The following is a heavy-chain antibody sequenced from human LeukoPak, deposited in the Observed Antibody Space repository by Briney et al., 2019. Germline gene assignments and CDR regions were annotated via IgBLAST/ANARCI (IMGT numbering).Heavy chain of an antibody. CDR1: GFTFSSYG. D-gene: IGHD6-13*01. V-gene: IGHV3-30*02. CDR3: AKELQVSVAARLNPGIAAAGSLDY. J-gene: IGHJ4*02. Sequence: PGGSLRLSCAASGFTFSSYGMHWVRQAPGKGLEWVAFIRYDGSNKYYADSVKGRFTLSRDNSKNTLYLQMNSLRAEDTAVYYCAKELQVSVAARLNPGIAAAGSLDYWGQGTLVTVSS. CDR2: IRYDGSNK.